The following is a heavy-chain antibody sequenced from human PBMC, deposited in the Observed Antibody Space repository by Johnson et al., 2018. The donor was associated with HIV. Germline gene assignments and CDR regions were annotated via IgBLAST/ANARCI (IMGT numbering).Heavy chain of an antibody. CDR2: ISSNGGNT. CDR3: ARDPYCTNGGCSRGYAFYI. Sequence: VQLVESGGGLVQPGGSLRLSCAASGFTFSYYAMHWVRQAPGKGLEYVSAISSNGGNTFYANSVKGRFTISRDNSKNTLYLQMCSLRPEDMAVYYCARDPYCTNGGCSRGYAFYIWGQGTMVTVSS. D-gene: IGHD2-8*01. V-gene: IGHV3-64*01. J-gene: IGHJ3*02. CDR1: GFTFSYYA.